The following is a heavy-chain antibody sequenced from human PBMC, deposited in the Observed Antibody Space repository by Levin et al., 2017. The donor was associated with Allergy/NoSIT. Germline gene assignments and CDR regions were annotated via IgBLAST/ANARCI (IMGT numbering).Heavy chain of an antibody. J-gene: IGHJ4*02. CDR3: AKDLTVWFSIFDY. V-gene: IGHV3-23*01. CDR1: GFTFSSYA. CDR2: ISGSGGST. Sequence: GESLKISCAASGFTFSSYAMSWVRQAPGKGLEWVSAISGSGGSTYYADSVKGRFTISRDNSKNTLYLQMNSLRAEDTAVYYCAKDLTVWFSIFDYWGQGTLVTVSS. D-gene: IGHD3-3*01.